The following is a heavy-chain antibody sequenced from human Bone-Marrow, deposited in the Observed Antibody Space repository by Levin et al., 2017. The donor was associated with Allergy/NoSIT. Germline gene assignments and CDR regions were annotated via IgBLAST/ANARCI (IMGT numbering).Heavy chain of an antibody. J-gene: IGHJ1*01. Sequence: GGSLRLSCAASGFTFTDYYFSWVRQAPGMGLEWVSYISSDETTIYYADSVKGRFTISRDNGKNSLFLQMNSLRAEDTAVYYCATTYYYPSSGRYPPVEYFHHWGQGTLVTVSS. CDR1: GFTFTDYY. D-gene: IGHD3-22*01. CDR3: ATTYYYPSSGRYPPVEYFHH. V-gene: IGHV3-11*01. CDR2: ISSDETTI.